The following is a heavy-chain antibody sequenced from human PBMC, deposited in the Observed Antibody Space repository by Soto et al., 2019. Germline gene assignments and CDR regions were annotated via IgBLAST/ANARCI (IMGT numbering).Heavy chain of an antibody. CDR3: AVAAMGASSWPFDY. CDR2: IYHSGST. CDR1: GGSISSSNW. Sequence: SETLSLTCAVSGGSISSSNWWSWVRQPPGKGLEWIGEIYHSGSTNYNPSLKSRVTISVDKSKNQFSRKLSSVTAADTAVYYCAVAAMGASSWPFDYWGQGTLVT. J-gene: IGHJ4*02. D-gene: IGHD6-13*01. V-gene: IGHV4-4*02.